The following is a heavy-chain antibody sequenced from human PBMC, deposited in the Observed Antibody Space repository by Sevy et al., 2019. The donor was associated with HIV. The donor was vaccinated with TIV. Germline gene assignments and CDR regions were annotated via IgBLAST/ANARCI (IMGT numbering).Heavy chain of an antibody. V-gene: IGHV4-39*01. CDR1: GGSISSSSYY. CDR3: ARLEVTVADLGDY. D-gene: IGHD6-19*01. Sequence: SETLSLTCTVSGGSISSSSYYWGWIRQPPGKGLEWIGSTYYSGSTYYNPSLKSRVTISVDTSKNQFSLKLSSVTAADTAVYYCARLEVTVADLGDYWGQGTLVTVSS. J-gene: IGHJ4*02. CDR2: TYYSGST.